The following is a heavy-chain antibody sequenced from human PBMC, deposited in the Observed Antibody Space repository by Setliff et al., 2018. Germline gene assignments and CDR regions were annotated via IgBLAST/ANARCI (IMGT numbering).Heavy chain of an antibody. J-gene: IGHJ4*02. V-gene: IGHV4-34*01. Sequence: PSETLSLTCTVYGGSFSDYYWGWVRQPPGKGLEWIGEINHSGSTNYIPSLKSRLTISVDTSKNQFSLKLSSVTAADTAVYYCRFYFHYWGQGTVVTVSS. CDR1: GGSFSDYY. CDR3: RFYFHY. CDR2: INHSGST.